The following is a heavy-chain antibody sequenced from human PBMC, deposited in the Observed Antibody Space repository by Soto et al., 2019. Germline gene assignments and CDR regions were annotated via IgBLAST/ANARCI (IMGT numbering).Heavy chain of an antibody. CDR1: GFTFSNAW. CDR3: TTDHVAGHGFRY. V-gene: IGHV3-15*07. Sequence: GGSLRLSCAASGFTFSNAWMNWVRQAPGKGLEWVGHIKSKTDGGTTDYAAPVKGRFTISRDDSENTLYLQMNSLKTEDTAVHYCTTDHVAGHGFRYWGQGTLVTVSS. J-gene: IGHJ4*02. D-gene: IGHD6-19*01. CDR2: IKSKTDGGTT.